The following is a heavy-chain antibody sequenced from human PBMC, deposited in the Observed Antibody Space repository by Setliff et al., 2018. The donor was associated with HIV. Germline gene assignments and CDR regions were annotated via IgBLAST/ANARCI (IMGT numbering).Heavy chain of an antibody. CDR1: GVSIVSGGFY. CDR3: ASGLHANFHVPEI. V-gene: IGHV4-31*03. Sequence: PSETLSLTCSVSGVSIVSGGFYFSWIRQHPGKGLEWLGTVYYTGKTYYNPSLQSRLTISADTSKNQLYLKMNSVTSADTAGYFRASGLHANFHVPEIWGPGTMVTVSS. J-gene: IGHJ3*02. CDR2: VYYTGKT. D-gene: IGHD3-10*02.